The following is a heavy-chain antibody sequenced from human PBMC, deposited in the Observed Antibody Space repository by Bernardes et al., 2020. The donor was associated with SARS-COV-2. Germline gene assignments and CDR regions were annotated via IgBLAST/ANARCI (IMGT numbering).Heavy chain of an antibody. CDR3: ARANYYDSSGYYYFSSGMDV. CDR2: IYTSGST. J-gene: IGHJ6*02. CDR1: GGSISSYY. D-gene: IGHD3-22*01. Sequence: SETLSLTCTVSGGSISSYYWSWIRQPAGQGLAWIGRIYTSGSTNYNPSLKSRVTMSVDTSKNQFSLKLSSVTAADTAVYYCARANYYDSSGYYYFSSGMDVWGQGTTVTVSS. V-gene: IGHV4-4*07.